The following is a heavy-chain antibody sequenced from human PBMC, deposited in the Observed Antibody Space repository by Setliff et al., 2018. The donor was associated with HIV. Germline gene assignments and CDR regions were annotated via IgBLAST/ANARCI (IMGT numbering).Heavy chain of an antibody. V-gene: IGHV4-31*01. J-gene: IGHJ5*02. CDR3: AITDQRLRGWFDP. CDR2: MSYTGIN. Sequence: SETLSLTCTVSGGSISSTTYYWNWFRQSPGKGLEWIGYMSYTGINNYNPSLKSLVTISLDTSKNQFSLKLTSVTAADTAVYYCAITDQRLRGWFDPWGRGTLVTVSS. CDR1: GGSISSTTYY. D-gene: IGHD4-17*01.